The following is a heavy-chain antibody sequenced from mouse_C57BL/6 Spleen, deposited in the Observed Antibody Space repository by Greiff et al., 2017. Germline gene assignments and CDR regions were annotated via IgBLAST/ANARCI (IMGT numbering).Heavy chain of an antibody. J-gene: IGHJ4*01. V-gene: IGHV1-63*01. CDR3: ARSGGTRYAMDY. Sequence: VKLQQSGAELVRPGTSVKMSCKASGYTFTNYWIGWAKQRPGHGLEWIGDIYPGGGYTNYNEKFKGKATLTADKSSSTAYMQFSSLTSEDSAIYYCARSGGTRYAMDYWGQGTSVTVSS. D-gene: IGHD4-1*01. CDR1: GYTFTNYW. CDR2: IYPGGGYT.